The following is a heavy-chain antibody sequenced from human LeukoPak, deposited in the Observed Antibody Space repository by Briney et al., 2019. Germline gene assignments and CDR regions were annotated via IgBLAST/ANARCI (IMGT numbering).Heavy chain of an antibody. Sequence: GGSLRLSCAASGFTFSSYGMHWFRQAPGKGLEWVAVISYDGSNKYYADSVKGRFTISRDNSKNTLYLQMNSLRAEDTAVYYCAKGRLWFGEPTPDYWGQGTLVTVSS. CDR3: AKGRLWFGEPTPDY. D-gene: IGHD3-10*01. J-gene: IGHJ4*02. CDR1: GFTFSSYG. CDR2: ISYDGSNK. V-gene: IGHV3-30*18.